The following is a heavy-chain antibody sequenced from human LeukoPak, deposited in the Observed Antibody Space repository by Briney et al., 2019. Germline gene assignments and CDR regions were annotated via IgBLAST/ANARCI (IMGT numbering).Heavy chain of an antibody. CDR3: AKVRWDNSGWYYLDS. D-gene: IGHD6-19*01. J-gene: IGHJ4*02. V-gene: IGHV3-53*05. CDR1: GFTVSNKY. CDR2: IYSDGRT. Sequence: GGSLRLSCAASGFTVSNKYMTWVRQAPGKGLEWVSLIYSDGRTYYADSVKGRFTISRDNSKSTLLLQMNSLRAEDTAVYYCAKVRWDNSGWYYLDSWGQGTLVTVSS.